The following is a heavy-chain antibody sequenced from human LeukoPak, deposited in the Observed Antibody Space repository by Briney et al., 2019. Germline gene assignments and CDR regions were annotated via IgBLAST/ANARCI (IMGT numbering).Heavy chain of an antibody. CDR3: ARENKAAAAHYFDY. Sequence: PGGSLRLSCAASGFTVSGSYMSWVRQAPGKGLEWVSVIYSGGSTYYADSVKGRFTISRDNSKNTLYLQMNSLRAEDTAVYYCARENKAAAAHYFDYWGQGTLVTVSS. CDR1: GFTVSGSY. D-gene: IGHD6-25*01. V-gene: IGHV3-66*01. CDR2: IYSGGST. J-gene: IGHJ4*02.